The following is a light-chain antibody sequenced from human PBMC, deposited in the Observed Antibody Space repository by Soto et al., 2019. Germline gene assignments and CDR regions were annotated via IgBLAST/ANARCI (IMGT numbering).Light chain of an antibody. CDR1: QSVSSY. Sequence: EIVLTQSPATLSLSPGDRATLSCRASQSVSSYLAWYQQKPGQAPMLLIYDASNRATGIPARFSGSGSGTEFTLTITSLEPEDFAVYYCQQRSNWPSTFGGGTKVEIK. J-gene: IGKJ4*01. V-gene: IGKV3-11*01. CDR3: QQRSNWPST. CDR2: DAS.